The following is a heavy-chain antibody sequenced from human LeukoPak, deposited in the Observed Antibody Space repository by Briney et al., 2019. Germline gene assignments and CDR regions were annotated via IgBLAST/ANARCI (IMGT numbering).Heavy chain of an antibody. J-gene: IGHJ6*03. V-gene: IGHV4-39*01. CDR3: ARQLNSSGWLYYYYYMDV. CDR2: IYYSGST. CDR1: GGSISSSSEY. D-gene: IGHD6-19*01. Sequence: PSETLSLTCTVSGGSISSSSEYWGWIRQPPGKGLEWIGSIYYSGSTYYNPSLKSRVTISVDTTKNQFSLKLSSVTAADTAVYYCARQLNSSGWLYYYYYMDVWGKGTTVTISS.